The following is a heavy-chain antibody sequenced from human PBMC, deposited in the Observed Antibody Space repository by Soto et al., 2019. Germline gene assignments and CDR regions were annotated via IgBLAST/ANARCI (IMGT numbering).Heavy chain of an antibody. Sequence: GVSRRRSWVPSGFTFANYGLGWVRQAPGKGLYWVSGISSSGRSTYYADSVKGRFTISRDNSRNTMYLEMDSLRADDTAVYYCSQGAKPGVVIEYFVSWGQGALHTVSS. CDR1: GFTFANYG. V-gene: IGHV3-23*01. CDR3: SQGAKPGVVIEYFVS. CDR2: ISSSGRST. J-gene: IGHJ4*02. D-gene: IGHD3-3*01.